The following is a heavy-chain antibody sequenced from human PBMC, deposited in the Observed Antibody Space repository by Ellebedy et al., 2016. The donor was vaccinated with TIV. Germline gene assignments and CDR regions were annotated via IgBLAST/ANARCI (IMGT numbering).Heavy chain of an antibody. J-gene: IGHJ6*01. CDR1: GFTFSTFA. V-gene: IGHV3-30*09. Sequence: GESLKISXAAAGFTFSTFAIHWVRQAPGKGLEWVAAVSHDGTKKYYADSVKGRFASSRDESRNTLDLQMNSLRSDDTAVYYCARDVSDVPDHYYAMDVWGQGATVTVSS. CDR3: ARDVSDVPDHYYAMDV. D-gene: IGHD5/OR15-5a*01. CDR2: VSHDGTKK.